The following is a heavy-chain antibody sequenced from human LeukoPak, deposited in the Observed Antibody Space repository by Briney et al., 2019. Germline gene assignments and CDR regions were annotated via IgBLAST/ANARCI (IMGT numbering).Heavy chain of an antibody. CDR3: ATSGKRKSFGGNYYYYMDV. Sequence: SVKLSCNASGATFSNNAISWVRQAPGQGLELMGGIIPIFGSADYPQKFQGRVTITTDESTSTAYMELSSLTSEDTDVYYCATSGKRKSFGGNYYYYMDVWDNGTTVTVSS. J-gene: IGHJ6*03. V-gene: IGHV1-69*05. CDR2: IIPIFGSA. CDR1: GATFSNNA. D-gene: IGHD3-10*01.